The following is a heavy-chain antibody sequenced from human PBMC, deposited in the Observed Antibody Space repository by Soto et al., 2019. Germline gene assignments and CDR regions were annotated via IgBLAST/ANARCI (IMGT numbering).Heavy chain of an antibody. D-gene: IGHD3-22*01. J-gene: IGHJ3*02. CDR3: ARHTPYYYGDI. V-gene: IGHV5-10-1*01. Sequence: GESLKIFCKGSGYSFTRYWISWVRQRPGKGLEWMGRIDPSDSYTNYSPSFQGHVTISADKSISTAYLQWSSLKASDTAMYYCARHTPYYYGDIWGQGTMVTVSS. CDR2: IDPSDSYT. CDR1: GYSFTRYW.